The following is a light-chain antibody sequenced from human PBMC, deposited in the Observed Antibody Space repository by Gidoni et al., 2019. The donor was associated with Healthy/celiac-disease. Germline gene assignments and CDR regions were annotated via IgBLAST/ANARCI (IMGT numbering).Light chain of an antibody. CDR3: QQYYSTPQT. CDR2: SAS. J-gene: IGKJ2*01. V-gene: IGKV4-1*01. Sequence: DIVMTQSPDSLAVSLCERATITCKSSQSVLYTSNNKNYVTWYQQKPEQPPKLLIDSASTREDGVADRFSGSGSVTDFTLTSSRLQAEDVADYYCQQYYSTPQTFGEGTKLEIK. CDR1: QSVLYTSNNKNY.